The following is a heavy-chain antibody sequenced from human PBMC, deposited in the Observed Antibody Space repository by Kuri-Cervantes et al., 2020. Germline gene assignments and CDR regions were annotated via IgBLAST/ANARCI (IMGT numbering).Heavy chain of an antibody. D-gene: IGHD2-2*01. Sequence: GESLKISCAASGFTFSSYTMNWVRQAPGKGLEWVSSISGFSNYIYYTDSVKGRFTVSRDNAKNTLYLQMNSLRAEDTAVYYCARDTVEVPAGDSFDIWGLGTMVTVSS. CDR1: GFTFSSYT. V-gene: IGHV3-21*01. CDR2: ISGFSNYI. CDR3: ARDTVEVPAGDSFDI. J-gene: IGHJ3*02.